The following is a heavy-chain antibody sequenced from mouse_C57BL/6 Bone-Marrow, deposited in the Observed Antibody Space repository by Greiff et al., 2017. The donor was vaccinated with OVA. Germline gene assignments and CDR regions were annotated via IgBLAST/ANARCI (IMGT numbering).Heavy chain of an antibody. Sequence: VQLKESGAELVRPGASVKLSCTASGFNIKDDYMHWVKQRPEQGLEWIGWIDPENGDTEYASKFQGKATLTADTASNTAYLQLSSLTSEDTAVYYCTTITTVPRYWYFDVWGTGTTVTVSS. J-gene: IGHJ1*03. CDR3: TTITTVPRYWYFDV. CDR1: GFNIKDDY. CDR2: IDPENGDT. D-gene: IGHD1-1*01. V-gene: IGHV14-4*01.